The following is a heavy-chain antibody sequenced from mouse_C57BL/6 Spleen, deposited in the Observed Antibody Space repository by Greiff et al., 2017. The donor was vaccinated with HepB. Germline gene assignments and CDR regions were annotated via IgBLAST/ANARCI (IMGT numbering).Heavy chain of an antibody. D-gene: IGHD1-1*01. CDR3: ARNYGSSYVGYFDY. CDR1: GFTFSSYA. V-gene: IGHV5-4*03. Sequence: EVKLMESGGGLVKPGGSLKLSCAASGFTFSSYAMSWVRQTPEKRLEWVATISDGGSYTYYPDNVKGRFTISRDNAKNNLYLQMSHLKSEDTAMYYCARNYGSSYVGYFDYWGQGTTLTVSS. J-gene: IGHJ2*01. CDR2: ISDGGSYT.